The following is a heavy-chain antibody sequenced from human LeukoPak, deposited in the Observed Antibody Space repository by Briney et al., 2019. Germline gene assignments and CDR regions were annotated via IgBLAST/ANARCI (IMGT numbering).Heavy chain of an antibody. J-gene: IGHJ4*02. Sequence: ASVKVSCKASGGTFISYGSSWVRQAPGQGLEWMGGIIPSFGTANYAQKFQGRVTITADESTRTAYMELSSLRSEDTAVYYCARLSTGGYYYGSGFDYWGQGTLVTVSS. V-gene: IGHV1-69*01. CDR2: IIPSFGTA. CDR1: GGTFISYG. CDR3: ARLSTGGYYYGSGFDY. D-gene: IGHD3-10*01.